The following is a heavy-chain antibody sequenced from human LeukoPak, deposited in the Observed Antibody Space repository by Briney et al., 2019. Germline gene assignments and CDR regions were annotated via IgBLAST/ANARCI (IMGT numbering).Heavy chain of an antibody. CDR3: ARDRGDRVFDY. D-gene: IGHD4-17*01. J-gene: IGHJ4*02. CDR1: GFSFSGYW. CDR2: IKQDGSEK. V-gene: IGHV3-7*01. Sequence: GGSLRLSCAASGFSFSGYWMPLVRQAPGKGLEWVANIKQDGSEKYYVDSVKGRFTISRDNAKNSLYLQMNSLRAEDTAVYYCARDRGDRVFDYWGQGTLVTVSS.